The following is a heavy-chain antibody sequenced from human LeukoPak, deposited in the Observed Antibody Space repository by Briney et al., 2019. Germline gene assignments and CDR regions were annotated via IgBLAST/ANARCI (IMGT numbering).Heavy chain of an antibody. V-gene: IGHV4-39*01. Sequence: SETLSLTCTVSGGSISSSSYYWGWIRQPPGKGLEWIGSIYYSGSTYYNPSLKSRVTISVDTSKNQFSLKLSSVTAADTAVYYCARHGFYTDYWGQGTLVTVSS. CDR3: ARHGFYTDY. CDR2: IYYSGST. CDR1: GGSISSSSYY. J-gene: IGHJ4*02. D-gene: IGHD2/OR15-2a*01.